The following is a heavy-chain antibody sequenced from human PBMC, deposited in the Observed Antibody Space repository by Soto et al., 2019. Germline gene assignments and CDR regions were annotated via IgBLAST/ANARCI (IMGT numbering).Heavy chain of an antibody. J-gene: IGHJ4*02. CDR2: IWYDGSNK. V-gene: IGHV3-33*01. D-gene: IGHD1-26*01. CDR3: ARARGLDLGAIGY. Sequence: QVQLVESGGGVVQPGRSLRLSCAASGFTFSSYGMHWVRQAPGKGLEWVAVIWYDGSNKYYADSVKGRFTISRDNSKNTLYLQMNSLRAEDWAVYDCARARGLDLGAIGYWGQGTLVTVSS. CDR1: GFTFSSYG.